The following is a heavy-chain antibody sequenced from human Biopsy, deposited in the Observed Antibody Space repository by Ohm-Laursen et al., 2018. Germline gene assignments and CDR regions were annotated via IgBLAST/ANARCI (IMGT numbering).Heavy chain of an antibody. J-gene: IGHJ5*02. D-gene: IGHD3-22*01. Sequence: PSETLSLTCPVSGGSISNNNYYWGWIRQPPGKGLEWIGSIFYRGSTHYKPSLKSRVNISVDTSKNQFSLKLNSVTAADTAVYYCARAYDTSGYYYVSWGQGTLVTVSS. CDR3: ARAYDTSGYYYVS. CDR2: IFYRGST. V-gene: IGHV4-39*01. CDR1: GGSISNNNYY.